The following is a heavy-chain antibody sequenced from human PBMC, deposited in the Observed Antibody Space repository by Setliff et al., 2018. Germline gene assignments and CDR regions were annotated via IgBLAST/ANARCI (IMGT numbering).Heavy chain of an antibody. CDR1: GFTFDDFG. D-gene: IGHD3-10*01. J-gene: IGHJ4*02. CDR3: ARATAYYGSRSYYAFDF. V-gene: IGHV3-20*04. Sequence: GGSLRLSCEGFGFTFDDFGMSWIRQAPGKGLEWVSGTNWNGGSTAYADSVKGRFTISRDNARNALYLQMNSLRGEDTAFYFCARATAYYGSRSYYAFDFWGQGTQVTVS. CDR2: TNWNGGST.